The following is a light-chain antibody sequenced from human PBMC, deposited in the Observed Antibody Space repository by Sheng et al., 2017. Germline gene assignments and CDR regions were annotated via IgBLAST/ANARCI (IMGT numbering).Light chain of an antibody. CDR3: SSYAGSNIPYV. V-gene: IGLV1-51*01. CDR1: SSNIGNHL. CDR2: DNN. Sequence: QSVLTQPPSVSAAPGQKVTISCSGTSSNIGNHLVSWYQQLPGTVPKLLIYDNNERPSGIPDRFSGSRSGTSATLGITGLQTGDEADYYCSSYAGSNIPYVFGTGTKVTVL. J-gene: IGLJ1*01.